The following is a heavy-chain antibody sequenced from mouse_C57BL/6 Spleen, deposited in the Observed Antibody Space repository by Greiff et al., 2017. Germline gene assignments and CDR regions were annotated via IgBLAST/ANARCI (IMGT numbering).Heavy chain of an antibody. CDR3: ASGGVRRDWYFDV. CDR2: ISDGGSYT. V-gene: IGHV5-4*01. D-gene: IGHD2-14*01. Sequence: EVHLVESGGGLVKPGGSLKLSCAASGFTFSSYAMSWVRQTPEKRLEWVATISDGGSYTYYPDNVKGRFTITRDNAKNNLYLQMSHLKSEDTAMYYCASGGVRRDWYFDVWGTGTTVTVSS. J-gene: IGHJ1*03. CDR1: GFTFSSYA.